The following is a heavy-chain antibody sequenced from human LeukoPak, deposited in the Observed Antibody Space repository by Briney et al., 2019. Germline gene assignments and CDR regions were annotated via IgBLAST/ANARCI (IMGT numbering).Heavy chain of an antibody. Sequence: SETLSLTCTVSGGSISSSSYYWGWIRQPPGKGLEWIGSIHYSGSTYYNPSLKSRVTLSVDTSKNQFSLKMSSVAAADTGVYYCASSANYGGNSGYFDCWGQGTLVTVSS. D-gene: IGHD4-23*01. J-gene: IGHJ4*02. CDR2: IHYSGST. CDR1: GGSISSSSYY. CDR3: ASSANYGGNSGYFDC. V-gene: IGHV4-39*01.